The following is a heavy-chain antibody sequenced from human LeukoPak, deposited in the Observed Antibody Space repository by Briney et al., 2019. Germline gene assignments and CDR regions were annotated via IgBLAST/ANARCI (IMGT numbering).Heavy chain of an antibody. CDR3: ARERRGVAAATDRSFDY. D-gene: IGHD2-15*01. CDR1: GGSISSYY. Sequence: SETLSLTCTVSGGSISSYYWSWIRQPPGKGLEWIGYIYYSGSTNYNPSLKSRVTISVDTSKNQFSLKLRSVTAADTAVYFCARERRGVAAATDRSFDYWGQGTLVTVSS. V-gene: IGHV4-59*01. J-gene: IGHJ4*02. CDR2: IYYSGST.